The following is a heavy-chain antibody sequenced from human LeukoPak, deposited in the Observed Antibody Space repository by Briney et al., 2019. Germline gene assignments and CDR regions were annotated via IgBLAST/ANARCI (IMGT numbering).Heavy chain of an antibody. J-gene: IGHJ4*02. CDR3: ARVGYSYGWGHFDY. D-gene: IGHD5-18*01. Sequence: SETLSLTCTVSGGSINNYFWTWIRQPPGKALELIGYIYYSGSTDYNPSLKCRVAISVETSNHQFSLKVTSVTAADTAVYYCARVGYSYGWGHFDYWGQGTLVTVSS. CDR1: GGSINNYF. CDR2: IYYSGST. V-gene: IGHV4-59*01.